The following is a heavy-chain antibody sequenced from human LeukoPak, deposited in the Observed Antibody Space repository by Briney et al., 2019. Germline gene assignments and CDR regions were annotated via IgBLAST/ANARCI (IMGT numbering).Heavy chain of an antibody. CDR3: AKARTPYNSGFDY. V-gene: IGHV3-23*01. CDR1: GFTFTDYA. CDR2: ISASGSTT. D-gene: IGHD6-19*01. Sequence: GGSLRLSCAASGFTFTDYAMGWVRQAPGQGLEWASTISASGSTTYYADSVRGRFTISRDNSKNTLSLQMSSLRAEDTAVYYCAKARTPYNSGFDYWGQGTLIAVSS. J-gene: IGHJ4*02.